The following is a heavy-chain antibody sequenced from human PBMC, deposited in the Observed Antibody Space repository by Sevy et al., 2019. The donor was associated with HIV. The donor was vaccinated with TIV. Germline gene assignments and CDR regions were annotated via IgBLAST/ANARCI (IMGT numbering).Heavy chain of an antibody. V-gene: IGHV3-23*01. D-gene: IGHD2-8*01. CDR3: AREGCTKPHDY. CDR2: FSFGCGEI. CDR1: GFTFSKYS. Sequence: GGSLRLSCAASGFTFSKYSMSWVRQPPGKGLEWVSTFSFGCGEINYAHSVKGRFTISRDNSKSSVYLQMNNLRPEDTAVYYCAREGCTKPHDYCGQGTLVTVSS. J-gene: IGHJ4*02.